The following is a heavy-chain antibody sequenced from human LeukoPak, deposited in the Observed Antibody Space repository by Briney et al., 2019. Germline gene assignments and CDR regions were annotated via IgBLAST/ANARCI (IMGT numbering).Heavy chain of an antibody. CDR2: VVHSGST. CDR3: ATTSSSSWYTDDAFDI. V-gene: IGHV4-61*08. D-gene: IGHD6-13*01. J-gene: IGHJ3*02. CDR1: GAFISSGGFY. Sequence: PSQTLSLTCTVSGAFISSGGFYWNWIRQPPGKGLEWIGYVVHSGSTNYNPALKSRVTISVDTSKNQFSLKLSSVTAEDTAVYYCATTSSSSWYTDDAFDIWGQGTMVTVSS.